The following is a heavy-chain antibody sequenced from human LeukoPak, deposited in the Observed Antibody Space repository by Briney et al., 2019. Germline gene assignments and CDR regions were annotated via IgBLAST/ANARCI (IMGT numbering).Heavy chain of an antibody. J-gene: IGHJ4*02. D-gene: IGHD2-2*01. V-gene: IGHV3-23*01. CDR2: ISGSGGSA. CDR1: GFTFSSYA. CDR3: AKHGGKCSSTSCPRGTDY. Sequence: GGSLRLSCAASGFTFSSYAMSWVRQAPGKGLEWVSAISGSGGSAYYADSVKGRFTISRDNSKNTLYLQMNSLRAEDTAVYYCAKHGGKCSSTSCPRGTDYWGQGTLVTVSS.